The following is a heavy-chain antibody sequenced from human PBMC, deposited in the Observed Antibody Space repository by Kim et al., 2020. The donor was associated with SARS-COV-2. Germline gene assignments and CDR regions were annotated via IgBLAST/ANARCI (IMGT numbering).Heavy chain of an antibody. V-gene: IGHV3-74*01. CDR2: IKSDGSST. J-gene: IGHJ4*02. CDR3: ARERGPLDY. D-gene: IGHD3-10*01. Sequence: GGSLRLSCAASGFTFSNYWMDWVRQDPGKGLVWVSRIKSDGSSTGYADSVKGRFTISRDNAKNTLNLQMNSLRAEDTAVYYCARERGPLDYWGQGTLVTVSS. CDR1: GFTFSNYW.